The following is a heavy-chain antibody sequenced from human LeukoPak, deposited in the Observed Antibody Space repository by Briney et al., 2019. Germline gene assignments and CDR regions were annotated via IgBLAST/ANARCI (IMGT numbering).Heavy chain of an antibody. V-gene: IGHV3-33*06. CDR3: AKVTGVPDF. CDR2: IWSDGSNK. J-gene: IGHJ4*02. CDR1: GFTFSGYG. D-gene: IGHD1-1*01. Sequence: GKSLRLSCATSGFTFSGYGMHWVRQAPGKGLEWVTVIWSDGSNKYYADSVKGRFTISRDNSKNTLFLQMNSLRAEDTAVYYCAKVTGVPDFWGQGTLVTVSS.